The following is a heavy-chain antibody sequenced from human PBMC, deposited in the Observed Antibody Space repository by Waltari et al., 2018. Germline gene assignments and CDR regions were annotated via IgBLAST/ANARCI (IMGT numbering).Heavy chain of an antibody. CDR3: ANNEWGLPVS. D-gene: IGHD1-26*01. J-gene: IGHJ5*02. CDR2: IYYTSGYT. Sequence: QVQLQESGPGLVKPSETLSLTCSVSGYSLRSGYWWGWIRQPPGKGLEWIASIYYTSGYTQYTPSLRSRVTISSDTSKNQFSLRLTSVTAADTAVYYCANNEWGLPVSWGQGTLVTVSS. CDR1: GYSLRSGYW. V-gene: IGHV4-38-2*01.